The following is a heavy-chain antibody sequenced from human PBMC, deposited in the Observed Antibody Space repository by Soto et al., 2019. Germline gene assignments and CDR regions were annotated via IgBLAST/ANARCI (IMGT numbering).Heavy chain of an antibody. D-gene: IGHD4-17*01. J-gene: IGHJ3*02. Sequence: QVQLVQSGAEVKKPGASVKVSCKASGYTFTSYDINWVRQATGQGLEWMGWMNPNSGNTGYAQKCQRRVTMTRNTHISTAYMDLSSLRSQDTPVYYCAGANYGVGAFEIWRLGTMVTVSS. CDR3: AGANYGVGAFEI. CDR1: GYTFTSYD. CDR2: MNPNSGNT. V-gene: IGHV1-8*01.